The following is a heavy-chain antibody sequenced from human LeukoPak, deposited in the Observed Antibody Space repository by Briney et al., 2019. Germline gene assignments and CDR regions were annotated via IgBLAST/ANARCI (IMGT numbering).Heavy chain of an antibody. CDR2: IYYSGST. Sequence: SETLSLTCTVSGGSISSYYWSWIRQPPGKGLEWIGYIYYSGSTNYNPSLKSRVTISVDTSKNQFSLKPSSVTAADTAVYYCARASCRGGSCYSGHNWFDPWGQGTLVTVSS. CDR3: ARASCRGGSCYSGHNWFDP. J-gene: IGHJ5*02. D-gene: IGHD2-15*01. CDR1: GGSISSYY. V-gene: IGHV4-59*01.